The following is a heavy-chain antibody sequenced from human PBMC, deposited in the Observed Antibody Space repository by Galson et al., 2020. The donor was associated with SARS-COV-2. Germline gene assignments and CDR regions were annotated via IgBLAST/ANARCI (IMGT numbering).Heavy chain of an antibody. CDR1: EFTFRHYG. CDR2: ISYDGSQI. Sequence: GESLKISCEASEFTFRHYGMHWVRQAPGKGLESVAVISYDGSQIYYGDSVKGRFTISRDHSKNTVSLQMNSLRAEDTAVYYCAKDYESGAYLPPRYHYMDVWGKGTTVTSSS. V-gene: IGHV3-30*18. J-gene: IGHJ6*03. CDR3: AKDYESGAYLPPRYHYMDV. D-gene: IGHD1-26*01.